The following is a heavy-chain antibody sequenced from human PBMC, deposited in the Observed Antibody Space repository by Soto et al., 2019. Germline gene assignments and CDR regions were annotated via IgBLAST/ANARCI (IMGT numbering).Heavy chain of an antibody. CDR1: GFTFGDRY. Sequence: QGQLVESGGDLARPGGSLRLSCATSGFTFGDRYMSWIRQAPGKGLEWVSYISSSGFTIYYADSVKGRFTISRDNANDSLYLQMNSLRAEDTAVYYCARNTKSAAGADYYGLDVWGHGTTVIVSS. D-gene: IGHD4-17*01. CDR2: ISSSGFTI. V-gene: IGHV3-11*01. J-gene: IGHJ6*02. CDR3: ARNTKSAAGADYYGLDV.